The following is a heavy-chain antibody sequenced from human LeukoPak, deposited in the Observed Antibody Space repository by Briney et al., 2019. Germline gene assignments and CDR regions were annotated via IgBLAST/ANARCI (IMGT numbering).Heavy chain of an antibody. CDR1: GFTFSSYS. J-gene: IGHJ4*02. V-gene: IGHV3-21*01. Sequence: GGSLRLSCAASGFTFSSYSMNWVRQAPGKGLEWVSSISSSSSYIYYADSVKDRFTISRDHAKNSLYLQMNSMRAEDTAVYYCARDRRYCSSTSCYKDYWGKGTLVTVSS. CDR2: ISSSSSYI. D-gene: IGHD2-2*02. CDR3: ARDRRYCSSTSCYKDY.